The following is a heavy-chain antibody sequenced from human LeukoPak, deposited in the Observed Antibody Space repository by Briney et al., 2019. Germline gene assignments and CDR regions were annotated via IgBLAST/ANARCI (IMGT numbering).Heavy chain of an antibody. V-gene: IGHV1-69*05. CDR3: AREAVVVVAASNWFDP. J-gene: IGHJ5*02. CDR2: IIPIFGTA. CDR1: GGTFSSYA. Sequence: SVKVSCKASGGTFSSYAISWVRQAPGQGLEWMGRIIPIFGTANYAQKFRGRVTITTDESTSTAYMELSSLRSEDTAVYYCAREAVVVVAASNWFDPWGQGTLVTVSS. D-gene: IGHD2-15*01.